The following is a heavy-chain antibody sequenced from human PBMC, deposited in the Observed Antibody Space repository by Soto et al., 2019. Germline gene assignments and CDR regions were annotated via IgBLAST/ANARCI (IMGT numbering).Heavy chain of an antibody. CDR2: INHSGST. V-gene: IGHV4-34*01. CDR1: GGSFSGYY. CDR3: ARGGSRSGSYYRIYLPHQPWFDP. Sequence: QVQLQQWGAGLLKPSETLSLTCAVYGGSFSGYYWSWIRQPPGKGLEWIGEINHSGSTNYNPSLKSRVTISVDTSKNQFSLKMSSVTAADTAVYYCARGGSRSGSYYRIYLPHQPWFDPWGQGTLVTVSS. D-gene: IGHD3-10*01. J-gene: IGHJ5*02.